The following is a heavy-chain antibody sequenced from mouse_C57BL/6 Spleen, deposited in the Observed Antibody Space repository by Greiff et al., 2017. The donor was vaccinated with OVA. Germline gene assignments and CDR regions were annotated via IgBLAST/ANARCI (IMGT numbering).Heavy chain of an antibody. V-gene: IGHV1-69*01. CDR2: IDPSDSYT. CDR3: ASVYYCGSSPAWFAY. D-gene: IGHD1-1*01. J-gene: IGHJ3*01. Sequence: QVQLKQPGAELVMPGASVKLSCKASGYTFTSYWMHWVKQRPGQGLEWIGEIDPSDSYTNYNQKFKGKSTLTVDKSSSTAYMQLSSLTSEDSAVYYCASVYYCGSSPAWFAYWGQGTLVTVSA. CDR1: GYTFTSYW.